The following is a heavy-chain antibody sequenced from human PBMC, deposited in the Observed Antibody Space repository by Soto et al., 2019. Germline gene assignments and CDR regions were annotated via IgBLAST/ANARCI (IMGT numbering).Heavy chain of an antibody. D-gene: IGHD6-6*01. CDR1: GGSISSGGYY. CDR2: IYYSGST. J-gene: IGHJ5*02. V-gene: IGHV4-31*03. CDR3: ASQYSSSSRGWFDP. Sequence: PSETLSLTCTVSGGSISSGGYYWSWIRQHPGKGLEWIGYIYYSGSTYYNPSLKSRVTISVDTSKNQFSLKLSSVTAADTAVYYCASQYSSSSRGWFDPWGQGTLVTVSS.